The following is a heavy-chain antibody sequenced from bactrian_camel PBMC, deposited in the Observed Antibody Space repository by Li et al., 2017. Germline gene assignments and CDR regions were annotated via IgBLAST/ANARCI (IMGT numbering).Heavy chain of an antibody. CDR1: GFTFSARD. CDR2: IYSDNSKT. CDR3: AKAGMDWVWEYNS. V-gene: IGHV3-2*01. J-gene: IGHJ4*01. D-gene: IGHD6*01. Sequence: HVQLVESGGGFVQPGRSLRLSCAASGFTFSARDMSWVRQAPGKGLEWMSSIYSDNSKTYYADSVKGRFAISRDNANLTLYLQLNSLKTEDTAMYYCAKAGMDWVWEYNSWGQGTQVTVS.